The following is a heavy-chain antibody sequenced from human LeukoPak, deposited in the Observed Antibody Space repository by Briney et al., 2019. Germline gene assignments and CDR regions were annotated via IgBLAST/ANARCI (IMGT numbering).Heavy chain of an antibody. J-gene: IGHJ4*02. D-gene: IGHD5-12*01. CDR2: ITSDGRTS. Sequence: GGSLRLSCAASGFSFSTSWMHWFRQGPGRGLVWVSRITSDGRTSIYADSVKGRFSISRDNSKNTLYLQMNSLRAEDTAVYYCAKEWLRSFDYWGQGTLVTVSS. CDR1: GFSFSTSW. CDR3: AKEWLRSFDY. V-gene: IGHV3-74*01.